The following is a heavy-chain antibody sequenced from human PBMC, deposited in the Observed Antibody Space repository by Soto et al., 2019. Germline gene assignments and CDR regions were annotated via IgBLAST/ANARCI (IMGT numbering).Heavy chain of an antibody. CDR1: GGSIISYY. J-gene: IGHJ4*02. CDR2: MYYSGST. Sequence: QVQLQESGPGLVKPSETLSLTCTVSGGSIISYYWSWIRQPPGKGLEWIGYMYYSGSTNYNPSLKSRVTISIDTSRNQFSLKLSSVTAADTAVYYCARGTFGVVKDWGQGTLVTVSS. D-gene: IGHD3-3*01. CDR3: ARGTFGVVKD. V-gene: IGHV4-59*01.